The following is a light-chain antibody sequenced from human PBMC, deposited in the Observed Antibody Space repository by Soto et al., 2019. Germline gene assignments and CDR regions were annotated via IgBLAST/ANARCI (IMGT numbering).Light chain of an antibody. CDR1: QSVSSY. Sequence: EIVLTQSPATLSLSPGERATLSCRASQSVSSYLAWYQQKPGQAPRLLIYDASNRATGIPARFSGGGSGTDFTLTISSLEPEDXXXXXXXQRFNWPRFTFGQGTKLEIK. CDR2: DAS. V-gene: IGKV3-11*01. J-gene: IGKJ2*01. CDR3: XQRFNWPRFT.